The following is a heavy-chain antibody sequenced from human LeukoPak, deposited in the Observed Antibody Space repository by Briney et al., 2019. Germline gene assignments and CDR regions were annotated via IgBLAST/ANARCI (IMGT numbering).Heavy chain of an antibody. J-gene: IGHJ5*02. CDR2: IYTSGST. CDR1: GGSISSYY. D-gene: IGHD2-2*01. V-gene: IGHV4-4*09. CDR3: ARQRPAAITGFDP. Sequence: SGTLCLTCAVSGGSISSYYWSWVRQPPGKGLEWVGYIYTSGSTNYNPTLKSRVTISVDTSTNQLSLKLSSVTAADTAVYYCARQRPAAITGFDPWGQGTLVTVSS.